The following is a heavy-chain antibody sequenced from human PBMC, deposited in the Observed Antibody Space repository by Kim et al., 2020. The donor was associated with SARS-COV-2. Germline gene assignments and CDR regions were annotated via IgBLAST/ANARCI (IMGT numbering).Heavy chain of an antibody. J-gene: IGHJ4*02. Sequence: GGSLRLSCTASGLTFDSHGMSWVRQAPGKGLEWVASIKQDGSGKQYVDSVKGRFTIFRDNAKKSLFMEMNSLRVEDTALYYCARGRVGCAYWGQGTLDTGSA. D-gene: IGHD2-15*01. CDR3: ARGRVGCAY. V-gene: IGHV3-7*01. CDR2: IKQDGSGK. CDR1: GLTFDSHG.